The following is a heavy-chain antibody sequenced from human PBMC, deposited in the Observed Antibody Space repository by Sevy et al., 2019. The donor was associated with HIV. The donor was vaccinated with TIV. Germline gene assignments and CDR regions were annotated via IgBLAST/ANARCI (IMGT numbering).Heavy chain of an antibody. D-gene: IGHD3-22*01. Sequence: GESLKISCQGSGYRFTSHWIGWVRHMPGKGLEWMGIIFPDDSDTRYSQSFQGQVTFSADKSINTAYLQWSSLKASDTAMYYCATSRSGYFDSSGYYIYWGQGSLVTVSS. V-gene: IGHV5-51*01. CDR1: GYRFTSHW. J-gene: IGHJ4*02. CDR3: ATSRSGYFDSSGYYIY. CDR2: IFPDDSDT.